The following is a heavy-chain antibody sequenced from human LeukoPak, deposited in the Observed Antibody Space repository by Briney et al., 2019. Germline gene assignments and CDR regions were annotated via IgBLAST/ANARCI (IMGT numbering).Heavy chain of an antibody. J-gene: IGHJ4*02. D-gene: IGHD5-12*01. CDR1: GFTFSSYE. CDR2: ISSSGSTI. CDR3: AINGGGDSGYGNFDY. V-gene: IGHV3-48*03. Sequence: GGSLRLSCAASGFTFSSYEMNWVRQAPGKGLEWVSYISSSGSTIYYADSVKGRFTISRDNAKNSLYLQMNSLRAEDTAFYYCAINGGGDSGYGNFDYWGQGTLVIVSS.